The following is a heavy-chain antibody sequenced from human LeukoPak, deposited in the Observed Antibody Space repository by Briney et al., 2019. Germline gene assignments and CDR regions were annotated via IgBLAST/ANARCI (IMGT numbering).Heavy chain of an antibody. V-gene: IGHV3-30*19. Sequence: QPGGSLRLSCAASGFSFSTFVMHWVRQAPGKGLEWVAVISYDGSNKYYADSVKGRFTISRDNSKNTLYLQMNSLRAEDTAVYYCARDRTVTTRYYYYGMDVWGQGTTVTVSS. D-gene: IGHD4-11*01. CDR3: ARDRTVTTRYYYYGMDV. CDR1: GFSFSTFV. J-gene: IGHJ6*02. CDR2: ISYDGSNK.